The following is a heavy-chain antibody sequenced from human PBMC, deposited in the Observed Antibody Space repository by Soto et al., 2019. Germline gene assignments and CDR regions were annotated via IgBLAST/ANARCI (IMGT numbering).Heavy chain of an antibody. D-gene: IGHD2-2*01. CDR1: GYTFTHYG. V-gene: IGHV1-2*04. CDR3: ARDPGDIVVVPAIDP. Sequence: ASVKISCKASGYTFTHYGVVWVRQAPGQGLEWMGWINPNSGGTNYAQKFQGWVTMTRDTSISTAYMELSRLRSDDTAVYYCARDPGDIVVVPAIDPWGQGTLVTVS. CDR2: INPNSGGT. J-gene: IGHJ5*02.